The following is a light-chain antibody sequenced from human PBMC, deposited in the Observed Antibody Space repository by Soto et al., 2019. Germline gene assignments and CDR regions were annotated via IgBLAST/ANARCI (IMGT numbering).Light chain of an antibody. CDR2: VAS. CDR3: QQYNIFPLT. CDR1: QDINSW. Sequence: DVQMTQSPSSLSASVGDRVTITCRASQDINSWLAWYQQKPGKAPKSLIYVASSLQTGVPLRFSGSGSGTVFTLTISCLQPEDSATYYCQQYNIFPLTFGGGTKVEIK. J-gene: IGKJ4*01. V-gene: IGKV1D-16*01.